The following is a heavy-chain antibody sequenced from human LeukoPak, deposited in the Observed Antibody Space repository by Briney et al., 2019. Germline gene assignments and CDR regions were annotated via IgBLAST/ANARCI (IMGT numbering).Heavy chain of an antibody. CDR2: ISSSSSTI. Sequence: GGSLRLSCAASGFTFSSYSMNWVRQAPGKGLEWVSYISSSSSTIYYADSVKGRFTISRDNAKNSLYLQMHSLRAEDTAMYYCARSTLPGRSGRTEFFQHWGQGTLVTVSS. CDR1: GFTFSSYS. D-gene: IGHD6-19*01. V-gene: IGHV3-48*04. CDR3: ARSTLPGRSGRTEFFQH. J-gene: IGHJ1*01.